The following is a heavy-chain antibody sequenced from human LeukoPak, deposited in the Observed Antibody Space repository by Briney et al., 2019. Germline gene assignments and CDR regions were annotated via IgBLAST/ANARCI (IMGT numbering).Heavy chain of an antibody. D-gene: IGHD3-10*01. V-gene: IGHV3-30*02. J-gene: IGHJ4*02. CDR2: IQYDGSNQ. Sequence: GGSLRLSCAASRFTFSTYGMHWVRQAPGKGLEWVAYIQYDGSNQQYADSVKGRFTISRDNSKNTLYLQMNSLRAEDTAVYYCARALLWFGEFSYWGQGTLVTVSS. CDR3: ARALLWFGEFSY. CDR1: RFTFSTYG.